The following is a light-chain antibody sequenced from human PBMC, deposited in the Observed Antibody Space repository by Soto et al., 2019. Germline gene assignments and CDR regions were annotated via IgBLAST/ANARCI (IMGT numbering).Light chain of an antibody. Sequence: EIVLTQSPGTLSLSPGERVTLSCRASQSISSSSLAWYQQKPGQAPRLLIYGASSRTTGIPDRFSGSGSGTDFTLTISRLEPEDFAVYYCQQYGSLPRTFGQGTNLEIK. J-gene: IGKJ2*02. V-gene: IGKV3-20*01. CDR1: QSISSSS. CDR2: GAS. CDR3: QQYGSLPRT.